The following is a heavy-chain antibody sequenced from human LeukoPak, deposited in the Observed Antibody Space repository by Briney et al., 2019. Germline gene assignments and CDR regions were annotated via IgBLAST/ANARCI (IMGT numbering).Heavy chain of an antibody. CDR1: GFTFSDYH. CDR2: ISASSTDI. D-gene: IGHD2-15*01. V-gene: IGHV3-11*01. Sequence: GGSLRLSCAASGFTFSDYHMSWIRQAPGKGLEWVSYISASSTDIHYPDSVKGQFTISRDNAKNSLYLQMNSLRAEDTAVYYCARDRCSGGGCYYYYMDVWGKGTTVTISS. J-gene: IGHJ6*03. CDR3: ARDRCSGGGCYYYYMDV.